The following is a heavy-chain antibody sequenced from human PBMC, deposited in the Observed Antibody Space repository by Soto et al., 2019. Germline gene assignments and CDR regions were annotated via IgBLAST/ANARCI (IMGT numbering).Heavy chain of an antibody. CDR3: ARTLAPIYYFDY. J-gene: IGHJ4*02. V-gene: IGHV3-23*01. CDR1: GFTFNNYA. Sequence: EVQLLESGGGLVQPGGSLRLSCAASGFTFNNYAMTWVRQAPGKGLEWVSAISGGGDTTSYADSVKGRFTVSRDGSKNTLYLQMSSLRAEDTALYYCARTLAPIYYFDYWGQGTLVTVSS. CDR2: ISGGGDTT. D-gene: IGHD3-3*02.